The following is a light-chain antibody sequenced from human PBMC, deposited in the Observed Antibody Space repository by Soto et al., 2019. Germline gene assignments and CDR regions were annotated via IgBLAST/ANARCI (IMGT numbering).Light chain of an antibody. CDR2: AAS. V-gene: IGKV1-6*01. J-gene: IGKJ1*01. Sequence: AIQMTQSPSSLSASVGDRVTITCRTSQDISDDVGWYQHKPGKAPTLLISAASRLQSGVPSRFSGSGSGAEFTLTITGLRPEDSATHYCLQNHNYPRTFGQGTKVDIK. CDR3: LQNHNYPRT. CDR1: QDISDD.